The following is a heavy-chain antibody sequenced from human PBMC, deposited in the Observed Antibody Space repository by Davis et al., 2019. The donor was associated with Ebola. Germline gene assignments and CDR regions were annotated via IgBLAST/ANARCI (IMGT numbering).Heavy chain of an antibody. CDR1: GFSLSTSGVG. CDR3: AHTPTVTTHNWFDP. J-gene: IGHJ5*02. Sequence: SGPTLVKPTQTLTLTCTFSGFSLSTSGVGVGWIRQPPGKALEWLALIYWDDDKRYSPSLKSRLTITKDTSKNQVVLTMTNMDPVDTATYYCAHTPTVTTHNWFDPWGQGTLVTVSS. CDR2: IYWDDDK. D-gene: IGHD4-17*01. V-gene: IGHV2-5*02.